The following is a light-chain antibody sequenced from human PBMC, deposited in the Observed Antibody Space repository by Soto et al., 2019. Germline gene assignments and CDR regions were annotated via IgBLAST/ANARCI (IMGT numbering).Light chain of an antibody. V-gene: IGLV2-8*01. CDR1: KRDNWGYKF. Sequence: SVLTQAPPASGGPGQSVTISFTGNKRDNWGYKFVSWYQHHPGKAPKVMIYDVTKRPSGVPDRFSGSKSGNTASLTVSALQAEDEADYYCSSYTDRKNLVFGTGTKVTVL. CDR2: DVT. J-gene: IGLJ1*01. CDR3: SSYTDRKNLV.